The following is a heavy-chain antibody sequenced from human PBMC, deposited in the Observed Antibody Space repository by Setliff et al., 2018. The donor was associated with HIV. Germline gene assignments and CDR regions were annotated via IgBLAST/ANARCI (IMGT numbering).Heavy chain of an antibody. V-gene: IGHV4-34*01. D-gene: IGHD7-27*01. Sequence: SETLSLTCAVYGRSFSGYYWNWIRQSPGKGLEWIGEINHSGGTNYNPSLKSRVTMSIDTSKNQFSLNVSSVTAADTAVYYCARGWGHDGLDFWGQGTMVTVS. J-gene: IGHJ3*01. CDR1: GRSFSGYY. CDR2: INHSGGT. CDR3: ARGWGHDGLDF.